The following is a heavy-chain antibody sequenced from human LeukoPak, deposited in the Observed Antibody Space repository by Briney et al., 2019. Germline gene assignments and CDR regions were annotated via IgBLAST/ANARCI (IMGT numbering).Heavy chain of an antibody. CDR3: ARVPPGYYYYMDV. CDR1: GFTFSSYG. J-gene: IGHJ6*03. Sequence: AGGSLRLSCAASGFTFSSYGMHWVRQAPGKGLEWVAFIRYDGSNKYYADSVKGRFTISRDNAKNSLYLQMNSLRAEDTAVYYCARVPPGYYYYMDVWGKGTTVTVSS. V-gene: IGHV3-30*02. CDR2: IRYDGSNK.